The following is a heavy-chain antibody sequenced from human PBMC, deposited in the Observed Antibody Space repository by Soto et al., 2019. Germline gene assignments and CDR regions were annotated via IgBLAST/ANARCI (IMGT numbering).Heavy chain of an antibody. CDR2: IASIGST. D-gene: IGHD3-9*01. V-gene: IGHV4-30-4*01. CDR1: GGSISSGDYF. Sequence: QVQLQESGPGLVKPSQTLSLTCTVSGGSISSGDYFLSWIRQSPEKGLEWIGYIASIGSTYYNPSLKSRVSVTRDTSKNQFSLKLSSVTTTDTAVYYCARGLVIRPYYYHGMDVWGQGTTVTVAS. J-gene: IGHJ6*02. CDR3: ARGLVIRPYYYHGMDV.